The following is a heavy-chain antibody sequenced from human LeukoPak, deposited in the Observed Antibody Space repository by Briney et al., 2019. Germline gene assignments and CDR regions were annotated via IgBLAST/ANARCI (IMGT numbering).Heavy chain of an antibody. V-gene: IGHV3-48*01. J-gene: IGHJ4*02. CDR3: ARDGGGYSYGVAY. Sequence: GGSLRLSCAGSGFTFGTNSMSWVRQAPGKGVEWISYISSGGSTIYYADSVKGGFTISRDNAKISLYLQMNSLRAEDTAVYYCARDGGGYSYGVAYWGQGTLVTVSS. D-gene: IGHD5-18*01. CDR2: ISSGGSTI. CDR1: GFTFGTNS.